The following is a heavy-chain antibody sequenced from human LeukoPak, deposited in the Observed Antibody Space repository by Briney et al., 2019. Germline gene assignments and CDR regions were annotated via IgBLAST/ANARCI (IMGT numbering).Heavy chain of an antibody. CDR2: IIPIFGTA. J-gene: IGHJ4*02. V-gene: IGHV1-69*13. CDR3: ARDRVTTGESFDY. D-gene: IGHD4-11*01. CDR1: GGTFSSYA. Sequence: ASVKVSCKASGGTFSSYAISWVRQAPGQGLEWMGGIIPIFGTANYAQKFQGRVTITADESTCTAYMELSSLRSEDTAVYYCARDRVTTGESFDYWGQGTLVTVSS.